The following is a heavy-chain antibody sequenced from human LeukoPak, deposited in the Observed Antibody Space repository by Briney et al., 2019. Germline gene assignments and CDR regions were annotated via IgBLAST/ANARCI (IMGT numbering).Heavy chain of an antibody. CDR2: IWCDGSNK. CDR1: GFTFSSYG. V-gene: IGHV3-33*01. D-gene: IGHD3-10*01. CDR3: ARATYYYGSGSHRHYYYYGMDV. Sequence: PGRSLRLSCAASGFTFSSYGMHWVRQAPGKGLEWVAVIWCDGSNKYYADSVKGRFTISRDNSKNTLYLQMNSLRAEDTAVYYCARATYYYGSGSHRHYYYYGMDVWGQGTTVTVSS. J-gene: IGHJ6*02.